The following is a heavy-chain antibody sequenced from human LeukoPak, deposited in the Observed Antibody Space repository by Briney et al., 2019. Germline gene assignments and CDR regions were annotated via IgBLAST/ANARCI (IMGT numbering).Heavy chain of an antibody. CDR3: ARDDYVWGSSYYYYYYMDV. CDR2: IYHSGST. D-gene: IGHD3-16*01. Sequence: PSETLSLTCTVSGYSISSGYYWGWIRQPPGKGLEWIGSIYHSGSTYYNPSLKSRVTISVDTSKNQFSLKLSSVTAADTAVYYCARDDYVWGSSYYYYYYMDVWGKGTTVTISS. J-gene: IGHJ6*03. CDR1: GYSISSGYY. V-gene: IGHV4-38-2*02.